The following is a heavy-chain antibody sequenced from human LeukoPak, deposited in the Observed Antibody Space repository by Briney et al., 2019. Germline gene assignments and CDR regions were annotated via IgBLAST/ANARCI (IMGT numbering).Heavy chain of an antibody. Sequence: SETLSLTCTVSGGSLSDYFWTWIRQPAGEGLEWIGRIYTSGSTNYNPSLKSRVTMSVDTSKNQFSLKLSSVTAADTAVYYCARDSHSGWYAGDWFDPWGQGTLVTVSS. J-gene: IGHJ5*02. D-gene: IGHD6-19*01. V-gene: IGHV4-4*07. CDR3: ARDSHSGWYAGDWFDP. CDR1: GGSLSDYF. CDR2: IYTSGST.